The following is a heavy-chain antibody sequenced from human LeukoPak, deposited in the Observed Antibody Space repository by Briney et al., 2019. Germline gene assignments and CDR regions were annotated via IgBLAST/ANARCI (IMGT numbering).Heavy chain of an antibody. J-gene: IGHJ4*02. Sequence: PSETMSLTCTVSGGSISSSSYYWGWIRQPPGKGLEWIGSIYYSGSTYYNPSLKSRVTISVDTSKNQFSLKLSSVTAADTAVYYCARGTTVTTVDYWGQGTLVTVSS. CDR2: IYYSGST. V-gene: IGHV4-39*07. CDR1: GGSISSSSYY. CDR3: ARGTTVTTVDY. D-gene: IGHD4-17*01.